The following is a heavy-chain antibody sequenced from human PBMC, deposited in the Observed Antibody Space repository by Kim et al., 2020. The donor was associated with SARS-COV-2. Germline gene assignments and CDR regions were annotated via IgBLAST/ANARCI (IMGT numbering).Heavy chain of an antibody. CDR3: ARLNRLRLGELSLSSYYGMDV. CDR2: IYPGDSDT. J-gene: IGHJ6*02. V-gene: IGHV5-51*01. D-gene: IGHD3-16*02. CDR1: GYSFTSYW. Sequence: GESLKISCKGSGYSFTSYWIGWVRQMPGKGLEWMGIIYPGDSDTRYSPSFQGQVTISADKSISTAYLQWSSLKASDTAMYYCARLNRLRLGELSLSSYYGMDVWGQGTTVTVSS.